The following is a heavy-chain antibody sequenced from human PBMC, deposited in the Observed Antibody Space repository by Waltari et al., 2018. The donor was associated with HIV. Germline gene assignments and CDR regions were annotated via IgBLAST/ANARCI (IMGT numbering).Heavy chain of an antibody. CDR3: ARGSWEYVWGSYQTIRYFDY. Sequence: GKKPGSSVKVSCKASGGTFSSYAISWVRQAPGQGLEWLGGIIPIFGTANYAQKYQGRVTITADESTSTAYMELSSLRSEDTAVYYCARGSWEYVWGSYQTIRYFDYWGQGTLVTVSS. J-gene: IGHJ4*02. V-gene: IGHV1-69*01. CDR1: GGTFSSYA. CDR2: IIPIFGTA. D-gene: IGHD3-16*02.